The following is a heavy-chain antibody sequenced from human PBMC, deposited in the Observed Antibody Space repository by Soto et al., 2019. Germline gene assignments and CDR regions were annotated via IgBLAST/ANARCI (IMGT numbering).Heavy chain of an antibody. CDR3: VICGHFYRSGNLYYSEYMDV. Sequence: SETLSLTCTVSGGSISSYYWSWIRQPPGKGLEWIGYIYYSGSTNYNPSLKSRVTISVDTSKNQFSLKLSSVTAADTAVYYCVICGHFYRSGNLYYSEYMDVLGTGPTVTRSS. CDR1: GGSISSYY. D-gene: IGHD3-10*01. CDR2: IYYSGST. J-gene: IGHJ6*03. V-gene: IGHV4-59*01.